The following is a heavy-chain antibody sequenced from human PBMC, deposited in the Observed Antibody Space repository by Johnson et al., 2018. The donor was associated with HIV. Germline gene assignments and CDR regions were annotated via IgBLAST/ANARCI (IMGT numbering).Heavy chain of an antibody. J-gene: IGHJ3*02. CDR1: AFTFSSND. D-gene: IGHD6-13*01. CDR3: AREGASAVRYSSSWYGHDAFDI. CDR2: ISGSAHRT. Sequence: VQLVESGGGLVQPGGSLRLSCGASAFTFSSNDMKWVRQAPGKGLEWVSPISGSAHRTYYADSVKGRFTISRDNSKNTLYLQMNSLRAEDTAVYYCAREGASAVRYSSSWYGHDAFDIWGQGTMVTVSS. V-gene: IGHV3-23*04.